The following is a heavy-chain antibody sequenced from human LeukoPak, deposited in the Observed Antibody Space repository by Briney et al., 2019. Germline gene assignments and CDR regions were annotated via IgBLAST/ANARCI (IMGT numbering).Heavy chain of an antibody. Sequence: ASVKVPCKVSGYTLSELYMHWVRQAPGKGLEGMGGFDPEEGEKIYAQKFQGRVTMTEDTSTDTAYMGLSSLRSEDTAVYFCATERSVSSRSSDNWFDPWGQGTLVIVSS. CDR3: ATERSVSSRSSDNWFDP. J-gene: IGHJ5*02. CDR2: FDPEEGEK. CDR1: GYTLSELY. D-gene: IGHD6-6*01. V-gene: IGHV1-24*01.